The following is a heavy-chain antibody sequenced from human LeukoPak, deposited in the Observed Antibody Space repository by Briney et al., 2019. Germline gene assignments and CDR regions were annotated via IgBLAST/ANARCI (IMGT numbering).Heavy chain of an antibody. CDR2: IIPIFGTA. V-gene: IGHV1-69*13. J-gene: IGHJ6*04. D-gene: IGHD3-10*01. CDR3: ATRPPGPSHYYGSGPHYYYGMDV. Sequence: GASVKVSCKASGGTFSSYAISWVRQAPGQGLEWMGGIIPIFGTANYAQKFQGRVTITADESTSTAYMELSSLRSEDTVVYYCATRPPGPSHYYGSGPHYYYGMDVWGKGTTVTVSS. CDR1: GGTFSSYA.